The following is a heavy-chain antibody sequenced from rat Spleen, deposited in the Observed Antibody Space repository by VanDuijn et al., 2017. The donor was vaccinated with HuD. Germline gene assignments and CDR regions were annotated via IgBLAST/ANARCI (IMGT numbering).Heavy chain of an antibody. D-gene: IGHD1-6*01. Sequence: EVQLVESGGGLVQPGRSLKLSCAASGFTFSDYYMAWVRQAPTQGLEWVASISYDGRSTYYRDSVKGRFTISRDNAKNTQYLQMDSLRSEDTATYYCARGGYTTDYFYVGWFAYWGQGTLVTVSS. V-gene: IGHV5-7*01. CDR2: ISYDGRST. CDR3: ARGGYTTDYFYVGWFAY. J-gene: IGHJ3*01. CDR1: GFTFSDYY.